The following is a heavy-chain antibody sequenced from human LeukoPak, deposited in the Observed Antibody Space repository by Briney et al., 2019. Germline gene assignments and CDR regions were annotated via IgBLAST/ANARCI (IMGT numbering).Heavy chain of an antibody. CDR2: IRHDGNSK. Sequence: GGSLRLSCAASGFTFTNYGMHWVRQTPGKGLEWVAFIRHDGNSKLYADSVKGRFTISRDNSKNEMYLQMDSLRDEDTAVYYCAKGYLGLCTGGSCXXFDYWGQGTLVTVSS. V-gene: IGHV3-30*02. CDR3: AKGYLGLCTGGSCXXFDY. CDR1: GFTFTNYG. J-gene: IGHJ4*02. D-gene: IGHD2-15*01.